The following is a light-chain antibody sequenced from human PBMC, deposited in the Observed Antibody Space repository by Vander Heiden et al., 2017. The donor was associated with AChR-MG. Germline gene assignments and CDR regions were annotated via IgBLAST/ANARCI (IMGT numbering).Light chain of an antibody. CDR1: QGISNY. CDR2: AAS. Sequence: DIQMTQSPSSLSASVGDRVTITCRASQGISNYLAWYRQKPGKVPELLIYAASTLQSGVPSRFSGSGSGTDFSLTIISLQPEDVATYYCQKDNSAPFTFGPGTKVDLQ. CDR3: QKDNSAPFT. V-gene: IGKV1-27*01. J-gene: IGKJ3*01.